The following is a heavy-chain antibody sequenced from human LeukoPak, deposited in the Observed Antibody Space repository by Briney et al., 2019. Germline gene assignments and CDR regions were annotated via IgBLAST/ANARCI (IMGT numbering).Heavy chain of an antibody. CDR2: FDPEDGET. V-gene: IGHV1-24*01. CDR1: GYTLTELS. Sequence: ASVKVSCKASGYTLTELSMHWVRQAPGKGLEGRGGFDPEDGETIYAQKFQGRVTMTTDTSTSTAYMELRSLRSDDTAVYYCARDRGAAGFLYYFDYWGQGTLVTVSS. J-gene: IGHJ4*02. D-gene: IGHD6-13*01. CDR3: ARDRGAAGFLYYFDY.